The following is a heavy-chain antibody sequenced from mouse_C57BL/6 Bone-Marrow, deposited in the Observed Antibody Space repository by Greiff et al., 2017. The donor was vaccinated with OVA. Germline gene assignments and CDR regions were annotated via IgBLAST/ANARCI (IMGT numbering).Heavy chain of an antibody. CDR1: GFTFSSYA. CDR3: TRSYYYAMDY. CDR2: ISDGGSYT. V-gene: IGHV5-4*01. Sequence: EVQVVESGGGLVKPGGSLKLSCAASGFTFSSYAMSWVRQTPEKRLEWVATISDGGSYTYYADTVKGRFTISRDNARNTLYLQMSSLKSEDTAMYYCTRSYYYAMDYWGQGTSVTVSS. J-gene: IGHJ4*01.